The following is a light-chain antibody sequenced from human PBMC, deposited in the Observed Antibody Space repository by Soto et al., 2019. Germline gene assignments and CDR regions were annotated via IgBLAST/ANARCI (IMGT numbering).Light chain of an antibody. CDR1: SSNVGTHG. Sequence: QSVLTQPPSVSAAPGQEVTISCSGNSSNVGTHGVSWFQQLPGKAPKLLTYEDSQRPSGIPERFSGSKSGTSATLGITGLQTGDEADYYCGTWDSSLRALFGSGTKVTV. J-gene: IGLJ1*01. V-gene: IGLV1-51*02. CDR2: EDS. CDR3: GTWDSSLRAL.